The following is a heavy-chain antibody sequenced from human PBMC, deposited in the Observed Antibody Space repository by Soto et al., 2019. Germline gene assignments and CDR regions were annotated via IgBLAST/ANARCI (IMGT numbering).Heavy chain of an antibody. J-gene: IGHJ4*02. CDR3: VRDSAYSFDY. CDR2: ISSSSGAT. CDR1: GFALSYYN. D-gene: IGHD2-21*01. V-gene: IGHV3-48*01. Sequence: VQLVESGGGLVQPGGSLRLSCAASGFALSYYNMKWVRQAPGKGLEWISDISSSSGATYYADSVKGRFTISREYAKHSLYLQMNHPRAEETAIYYCVRDSAYSFDYWGQGTLVTVSS.